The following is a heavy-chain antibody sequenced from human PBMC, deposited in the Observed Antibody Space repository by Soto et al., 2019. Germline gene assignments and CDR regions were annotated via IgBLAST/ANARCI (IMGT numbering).Heavy chain of an antibody. CDR1: GFTFSNFA. J-gene: IGHJ4*02. CDR3: AKAYDYIWGSDPRELYY. Sequence: EVQLLESGGGLVQPGGSLRLSCAASGFTFSNFAMFWVRQAPGKGLEWVSSISRTGGAAHYADSVNGRFTISRDNSKNTLFLQMDSLRAEDTAVYYCAKAYDYIWGSDPRELYYWGQGTLVTVSS. V-gene: IGHV3-23*01. D-gene: IGHD3-16*02. CDR2: ISRTGGAA.